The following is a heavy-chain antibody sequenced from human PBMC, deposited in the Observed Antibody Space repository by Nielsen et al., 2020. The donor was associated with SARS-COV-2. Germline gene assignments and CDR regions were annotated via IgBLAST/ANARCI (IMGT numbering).Heavy chain of an antibody. J-gene: IGHJ6*02. CDR1: GFTFDDYA. CDR2: ISWNSGSI. D-gene: IGHD3-10*02. CDR3: ANLGSGNYYDPYYGMDV. V-gene: IGHV3-9*01. Sequence: SLKISCAASGFTFDDYAMHWVRQAPGKGLEWVSGISWNSGSIGYADSVKGRFTISRDNAKNSLYLQMNSLRAEDTALYYCANLGSGNYYDPYYGMDVWGQGTTVTVSS.